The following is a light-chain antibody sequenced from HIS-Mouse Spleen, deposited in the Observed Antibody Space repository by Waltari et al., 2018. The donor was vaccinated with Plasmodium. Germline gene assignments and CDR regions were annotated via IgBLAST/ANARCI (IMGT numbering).Light chain of an antibody. CDR3: QQYYSFPYT. V-gene: IGKV1D-8*02. J-gene: IGKJ2*01. Sequence: AIWMTQSPSLLSASPGARVTISCRMSQGIRSYLAWYQQKPGKAPELLIYAASTLQSGVPSRFSGSGSGTDFTLTISCLQSEDFATYYCQQYYSFPYTFGQGTKLEIK. CDR2: AAS. CDR1: QGIRSY.